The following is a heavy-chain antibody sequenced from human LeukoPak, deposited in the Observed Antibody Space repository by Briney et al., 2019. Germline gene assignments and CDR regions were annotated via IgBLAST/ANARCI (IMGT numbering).Heavy chain of an antibody. V-gene: IGHV4-30-4*08. CDR3: ASEGVAAMAFDI. CDR1: GGSISSSSYY. J-gene: IGHJ3*02. Sequence: SETLSLTCTVSGGSISSSSYYWGWIRQPPGKGLEWIGYIYYSGSTYYNPSLKSRVTISVDTSKNQFSLKLSSVTAADTAVYYCASEGVAAMAFDIWGQGTMVTVSS. D-gene: IGHD2-15*01. CDR2: IYYSGST.